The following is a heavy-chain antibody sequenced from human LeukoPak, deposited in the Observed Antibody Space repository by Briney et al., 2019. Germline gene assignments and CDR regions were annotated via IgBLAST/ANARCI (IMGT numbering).Heavy chain of an antibody. CDR1: GGSINRSSRYY. D-gene: IGHD3-3*01. CDR3: ARHVPSTIFFNWFDP. CDR2: IFYSVST. Sequence: SETLSLTCTVSGGSINRSSRYYWGWIRQPPGKGLEWMGRIFYSVSTCFNPFLKSRVTISVDTSNTQLSLKLTSVTAADTAVYYCARHVPSTIFFNWFDPWGQGTLVTVSS. J-gene: IGHJ5*02. V-gene: IGHV4-39*01.